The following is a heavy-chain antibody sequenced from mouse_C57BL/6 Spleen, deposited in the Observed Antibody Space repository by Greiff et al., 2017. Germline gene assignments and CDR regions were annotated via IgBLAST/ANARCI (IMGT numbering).Heavy chain of an antibody. CDR2: IYPGSGST. J-gene: IGHJ4*01. D-gene: IGHD2-5*01. Sequence: QVQLKESGAELVKPGASVKISCKASGYTFTSYWITWVKQRPGQGLEWIGDIYPGSGSTNYNEKFKSKATLTVDTYSSPAYMQLSSLTSEDSAVYYCARTDSNYEGDAMDYWGQGTSVTVSS. V-gene: IGHV1-55*01. CDR1: GYTFTSYW. CDR3: ARTDSNYEGDAMDY.